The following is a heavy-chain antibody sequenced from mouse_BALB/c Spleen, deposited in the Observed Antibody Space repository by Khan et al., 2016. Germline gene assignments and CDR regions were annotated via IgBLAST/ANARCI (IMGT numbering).Heavy chain of an antibody. J-gene: IGHJ2*01. V-gene: IGHV1-4*01. CDR2: IYPSRGYT. D-gene: IGHD3-2*01. CDR1: GYTFTSYT. Sequence: QIQLVQSGAELARPGASVKMSCKASGYTFTSYTMHWVKQRPGQGLEWIGYIYPSRGYTNYIQKFKEKATLTADKSSSAAYMQLGSLTSEDFAFHDCARTHDRWCQATTLTVSS. CDR3: ARTHDR.